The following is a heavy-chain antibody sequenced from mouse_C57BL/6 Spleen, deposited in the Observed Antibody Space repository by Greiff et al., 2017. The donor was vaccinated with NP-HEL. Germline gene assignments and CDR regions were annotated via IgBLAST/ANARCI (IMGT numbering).Heavy chain of an antibody. J-gene: IGHJ3*01. D-gene: IGHD3-3*01. V-gene: IGHV5-4*01. CDR2: ISDGGSYT. Sequence: EVHLLESGGGLVKPGGSLKLSCAASGFTFSSYAMSWVRQTPEKRLEWVATISDGGSYTYYPDNVKGRFTISRDNAKNNLYLQMSHLKSEDTAMYYCARDGDVGAYWGQGTLVTVSA. CDR3: ARDGDVGAY. CDR1: GFTFSSYA.